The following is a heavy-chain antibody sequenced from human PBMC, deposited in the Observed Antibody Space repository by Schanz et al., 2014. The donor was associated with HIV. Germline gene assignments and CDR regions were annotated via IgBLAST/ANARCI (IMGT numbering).Heavy chain of an antibody. Sequence: QVQLLESGGGVVQPGRSLRLSCAASGFTFSSYGMHWVRQAQGKGPEWVAVIWYDGSHTYYADSVTGRFTISRDNSKSTLYLQMNSLRAEDTAVYYCAKDLRANYYGPQVDWFDSWGQGTRVTVTS. D-gene: IGHD3-10*01. V-gene: IGHV3-33*06. J-gene: IGHJ5*01. CDR2: IWYDGSHT. CDR3: AKDLRANYYGPQVDWFDS. CDR1: GFTFSSYG.